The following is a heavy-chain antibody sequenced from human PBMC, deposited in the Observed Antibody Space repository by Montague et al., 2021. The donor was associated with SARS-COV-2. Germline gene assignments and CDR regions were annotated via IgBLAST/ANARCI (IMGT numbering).Heavy chain of an antibody. CDR3: AKGSV. CDR1: GFTFSSNW. CDR2: IKPDESAG. V-gene: IGHV3-7*01. Sequence: SLRPSCSASGFTFSSNWMSWVRQAPGKGLEWVANIKPDESAGYYVDSVKGRLTISRDNAKNSLYLQMNSLRAEDTAVYYCAKGSVWGQGTTVTVSS. J-gene: IGHJ6*02.